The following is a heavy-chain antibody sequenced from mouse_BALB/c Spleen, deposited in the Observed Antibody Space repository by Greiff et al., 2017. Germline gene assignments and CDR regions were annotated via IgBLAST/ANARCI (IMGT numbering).Heavy chain of an antibody. CDR3: ARHYGNYEDYAMDY. J-gene: IGHJ4*01. D-gene: IGHD2-1*01. CDR2: ISSGGGST. CDR1: GFAFSSYD. Sequence: EVQLVESGGGLVKPGGSLKLSCAASGFAFSSYDMSWVRQTPEKRLEWVAYISSGGGSTYYPDTVKGRFTISRDNAKNTLYLQMSSLKSEDTAMYYCARHYGNYEDYAMDYWGQGTSVTVSS. V-gene: IGHV5-12-1*01.